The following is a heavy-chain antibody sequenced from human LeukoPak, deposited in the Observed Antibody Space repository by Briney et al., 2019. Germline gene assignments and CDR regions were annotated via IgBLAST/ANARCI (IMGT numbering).Heavy chain of an antibody. J-gene: IGHJ4*02. CDR3: VRNLAVAGTCFDS. Sequence: GGSLRLSCVASGFTFNIHWMTWVRQAPGTGLEWVANIKQDGSDRNYVTSVRGRFTISRDNAESSLFLQMNSLRAEDTAVYYCVRNLAVAGTCFDSWGQGTLVTVSS. CDR1: GFTFNIHW. V-gene: IGHV3-7*03. CDR2: IKQDGSDR. D-gene: IGHD6-19*01.